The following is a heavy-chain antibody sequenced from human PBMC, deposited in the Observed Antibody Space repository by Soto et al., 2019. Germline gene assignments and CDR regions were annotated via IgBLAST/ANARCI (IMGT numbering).Heavy chain of an antibody. CDR2: IYWDDDK. Sequence: SGPTLENPTQTLTLTCTFSGFSLSTDDVGVGWIRQPPGKALDWLAVIYWDDDKRYSPSLKSRLTITKDTSKNQVLLTMTNMDPVDTATYFCARSKYSISSFDYWGHGALVTVSS. CDR1: GFSLSTDDVG. D-gene: IGHD6-6*01. J-gene: IGHJ4*01. V-gene: IGHV2-5*02. CDR3: ARSKYSISSFDY.